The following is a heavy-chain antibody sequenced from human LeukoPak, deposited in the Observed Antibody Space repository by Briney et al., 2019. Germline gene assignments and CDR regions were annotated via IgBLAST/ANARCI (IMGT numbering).Heavy chain of an antibody. CDR1: GFTFSSYW. J-gene: IGHJ4*02. V-gene: IGHV3-74*01. CDR3: ASDSSGYLGLDY. Sequence: GGSLRLSCAASGFTFSSYWMHWVRQAPGKGLVWVSRINSDGSSTSYADSVKGRFTISRDKAKNTLYLQMNSLRAEDTAVYYCASDSSGYLGLDYWGQGTLVTVSS. D-gene: IGHD3-22*01. CDR2: INSDGSST.